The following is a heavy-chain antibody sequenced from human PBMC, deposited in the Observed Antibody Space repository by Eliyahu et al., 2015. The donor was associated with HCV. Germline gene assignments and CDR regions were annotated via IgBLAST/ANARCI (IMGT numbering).Heavy chain of an antibody. Sequence: QITLKESGPTLVKPTQTLTLTCTFSXFSLSXXGVGXGXXRQPPGKALEWLALIYWDDDKRYSPSLKSRLTITKDTSKNQVVLTMTNMDPVDTATYYCAHSLIEGQWLVRAPGLPEGSYFDYWGQGTLVTVSS. V-gene: IGHV2-5*02. J-gene: IGHJ4*02. CDR2: IYWDDDK. D-gene: IGHD6-19*01. CDR1: XFSLSXXGVG. CDR3: AHSLIEGQWLVRAPGLPEGSYFDY.